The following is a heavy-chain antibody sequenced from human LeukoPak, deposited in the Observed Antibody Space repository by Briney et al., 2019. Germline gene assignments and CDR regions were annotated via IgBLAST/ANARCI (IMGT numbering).Heavy chain of an antibody. CDR1: GYTFTSYG. CDR2: ISAYNGNT. V-gene: IGHV1-18*01. CDR3: ARGGLTESVDY. Sequence: ASVKVSCKSSGYTFTSYGFTWVRQPPAQGLEWMGWISAYNGNTNYVQKLQGRVTMSTDTSTSTVYMELRSLRSDDTAVYYCARGGLTESVDYWGQGTLVTVSS. J-gene: IGHJ4*02. D-gene: IGHD3-10*01.